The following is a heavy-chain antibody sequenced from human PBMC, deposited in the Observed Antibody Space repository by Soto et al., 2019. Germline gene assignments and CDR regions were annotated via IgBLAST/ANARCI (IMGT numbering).Heavy chain of an antibody. V-gene: IGHV3-48*03. CDR1: GFTFSSYE. CDR3: AKDHKGGYYYYGMDV. Sequence: EVQLVESGGGLVQPGGSLRLSCAASGFTFSSYEMNWDRQAPGKGLEWVSYISSSGSTIYYADSVKGRFTISRDNAKNSLYLQMNSLRAEDTAVYYCAKDHKGGYYYYGMDVWGQGTTVTVSS. CDR2: ISSSGSTI. J-gene: IGHJ6*02.